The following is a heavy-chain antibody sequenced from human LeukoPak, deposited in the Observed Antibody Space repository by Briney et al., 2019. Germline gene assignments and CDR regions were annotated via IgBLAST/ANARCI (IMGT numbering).Heavy chain of an antibody. J-gene: IGHJ4*02. Sequence: GGSLRLSCAASGFSFSDHYMSWIRQAPGKGLGWVSYISRSGSTIYYADSVKGRFTISRDNAKNSLYLQMNSLRVEDTAVYYCVRTASRIFGMQWGQGTLVIVSS. V-gene: IGHV3-11*04. D-gene: IGHD3-3*01. CDR1: GFSFSDHY. CDR3: VRTASRIFGMQ. CDR2: ISRSGSTI.